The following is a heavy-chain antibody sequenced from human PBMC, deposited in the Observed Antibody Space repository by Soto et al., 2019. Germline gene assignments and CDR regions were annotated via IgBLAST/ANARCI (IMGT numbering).Heavy chain of an antibody. V-gene: IGHV1-18*01. D-gene: IGHD3-10*01. Sequence: ASVKVSCKAAGYTFTSYGISWVRQAPGQGLEWMGWISAYNGNTNYAQKLQGRVTMTTDTSTSTAYMELRSLRSDDTAVYYCARDVMTYYYGSRSLFTVRSRNYGMDVWGQGTTVTVSS. CDR2: ISAYNGNT. CDR1: GYTFTSYG. J-gene: IGHJ6*02. CDR3: ARDVMTYYYGSRSLFTVRSRNYGMDV.